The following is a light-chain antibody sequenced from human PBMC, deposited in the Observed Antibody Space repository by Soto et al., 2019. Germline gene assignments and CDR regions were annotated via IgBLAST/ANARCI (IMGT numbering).Light chain of an antibody. CDR2: QVT. V-gene: IGLV2-8*01. CDR1: SRDIGSYNY. Sequence: QSALTQPPSASGSPGQSVTISCAGTSRDIGSYNYVSWYQQHPGKAPKLMIYQVTKRPSGIPDRFSASKSGNTASLTVSGLQAEDEADYYCSSYAGNSFYVFGTGTKLTVL. CDR3: SSYAGNSFYV. J-gene: IGLJ1*01.